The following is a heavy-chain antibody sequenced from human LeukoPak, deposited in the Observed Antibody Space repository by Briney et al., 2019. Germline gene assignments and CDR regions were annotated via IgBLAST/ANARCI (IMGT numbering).Heavy chain of an antibody. CDR2: ISSSSSYI. J-gene: IGHJ4*02. CDR1: GFTFSSYS. D-gene: IGHD5-12*01. V-gene: IGHV3-21*01. Sequence: GGSLRLSCAASGFTFSSYSMTWVRQAPGKGLEWVSSISSSSSYIYYADSVKGRFTISRDNAKNSLYLQMNSLRAEDTAVYYCARDWDSGYDPFDYWGQGTLVTVSS. CDR3: ARDWDSGYDPFDY.